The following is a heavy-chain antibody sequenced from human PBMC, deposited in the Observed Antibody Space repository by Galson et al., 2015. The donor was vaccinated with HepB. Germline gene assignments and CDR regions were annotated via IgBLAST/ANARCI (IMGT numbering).Heavy chain of an antibody. V-gene: IGHV3-48*02. Sequence: SLRLSCAASGFTFSSYSMNWVRQAPGKGLEWVSYISSSSSTIYYADSVKGRFTISRDNAKNSPYLQMNSLRDEDTALYYCARDGEVATGPFTRYYYYGMDVWGQGTTVTVSS. J-gene: IGHJ6*02. D-gene: IGHD5-12*01. CDR2: ISSSSSTI. CDR1: GFTFSSYS. CDR3: ARDGEVATGPFTRYYYYGMDV.